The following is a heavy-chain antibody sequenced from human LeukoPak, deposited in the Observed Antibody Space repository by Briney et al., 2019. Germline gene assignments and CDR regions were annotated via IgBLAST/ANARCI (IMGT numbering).Heavy chain of an antibody. Sequence: ASVKVSCKASGYTFTGHYMHWVRQAPGQGLEWMGWTNPNSGGTNYAQKFQGRVTMTRDTSITTAYMELSSLRSDDTAVYYCSKGVGAFDIWGQGTMVTVSS. CDR3: SKGVGAFDI. J-gene: IGHJ3*02. CDR1: GYTFTGHY. D-gene: IGHD2-8*01. CDR2: TNPNSGGT. V-gene: IGHV1-2*02.